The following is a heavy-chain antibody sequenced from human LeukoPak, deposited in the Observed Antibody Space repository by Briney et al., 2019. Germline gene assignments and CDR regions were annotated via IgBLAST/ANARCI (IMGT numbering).Heavy chain of an antibody. V-gene: IGHV3-72*01. CDR1: GFTSSDHY. D-gene: IGHD3-22*01. CDR2: TRNKANSYTT. J-gene: IGHJ4*02. Sequence: PGGALRLSCAASGFTSSDHYMDWVRQAPGKGLEWVGRTRNKANSYTTEYAASVKGRFTISRDDSKNSLYLQMNSLNTEDTAVYYCARVFYDSSGYHPDYWGQGTLVTVSS. CDR3: ARVFYDSSGYHPDY.